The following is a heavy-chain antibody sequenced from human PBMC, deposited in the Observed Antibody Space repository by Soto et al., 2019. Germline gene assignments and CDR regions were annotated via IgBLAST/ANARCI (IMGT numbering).Heavy chain of an antibody. Sequence: QVQLVESGGGVVQSGTSLRLSCAASGFTFGTYGMHWVRQAPGKRLEWLAVIWHDGSKENYADSVRGRFTIPRDKYKDTVYLQMNSLRGEDTAVYYCARGFGAAVHAAHLDYWGQGTPVTVSS. V-gene: IGHV3-33*01. J-gene: IGHJ4*02. D-gene: IGHD3-10*01. CDR1: GFTFGTYG. CDR2: IWHDGSKE. CDR3: ARGFGAAVHAAHLDY.